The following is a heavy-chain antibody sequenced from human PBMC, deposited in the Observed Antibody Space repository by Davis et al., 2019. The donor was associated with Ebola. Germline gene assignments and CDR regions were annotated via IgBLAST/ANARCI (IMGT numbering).Heavy chain of an antibody. CDR3: ARGALIAAAGTGKDFDF. J-gene: IGHJ4*02. CDR1: GGSFSGYY. CDR2: IDHSGST. Sequence: GSLRLSCAVYGGSFSGYYWSWIRQPPGKGLEWIGEIDHSGSTNYNPSLKSRVTISVDTSKNQFSLKLSSVTAADTAVYYCARGALIAAAGTGKDFDFWGQGTLVTVSS. D-gene: IGHD6-13*01. V-gene: IGHV4-34*01.